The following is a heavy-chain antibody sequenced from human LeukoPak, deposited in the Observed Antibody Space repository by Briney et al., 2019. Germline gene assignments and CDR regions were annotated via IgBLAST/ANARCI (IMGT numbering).Heavy chain of an antibody. Sequence: GGSPRLSCAASGFTFRTSWMSWVRQAPGKGLEWVSAISANGGTTYYADSVKGRFTISRDNSKNTLYLQMDSLRAEDTAVYYCAKPTGYSNGWYVSFDYWGQGALVTVSS. V-gene: IGHV3-23*01. CDR1: GFTFRTSW. CDR2: ISANGGTT. J-gene: IGHJ4*02. CDR3: AKPTGYSNGWYVSFDY. D-gene: IGHD6-19*01.